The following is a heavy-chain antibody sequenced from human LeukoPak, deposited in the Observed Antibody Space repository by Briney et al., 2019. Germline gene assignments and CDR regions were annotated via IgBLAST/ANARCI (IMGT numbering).Heavy chain of an antibody. V-gene: IGHV4-39*07. CDR3: VTLRKRGGAFDN. Sequence: SETLSLTCTVSGGSISSSSYYWGWIRQPPGKGLEWIGRVGSFSYSGSTYYNPFLKSRVTISLDTSKNQFSLKLSSVTAADTAVYYCVTLRKRGGAFDNWGQGTMVTVSS. CDR2: FSYSGST. J-gene: IGHJ3*02. CDR1: GGSISSSSYY.